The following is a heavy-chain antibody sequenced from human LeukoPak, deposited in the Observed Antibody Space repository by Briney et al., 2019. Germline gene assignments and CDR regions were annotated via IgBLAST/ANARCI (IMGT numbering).Heavy chain of an antibody. D-gene: IGHD2-8*01. CDR3: ARSYCTNGVCRYYFDY. CDR1: GFTFSSYS. J-gene: IGHJ4*02. Sequence: NPGGSLRLSCAASGFTFSSYSMNWVGQAPGKGREWVSSISSSSSYTYYADSVKGRFAISRDNAKNSLYLQMNSLRAEDTAVYYCARSYCTNGVCRYYFDYWGQGTLDTVSS. CDR2: ISSSSSYT. V-gene: IGHV3-21*01.